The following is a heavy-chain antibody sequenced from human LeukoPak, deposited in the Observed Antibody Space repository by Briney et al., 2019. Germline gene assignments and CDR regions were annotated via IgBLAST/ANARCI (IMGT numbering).Heavy chain of an antibody. CDR2: ISYDGSNK. CDR3: AKDLALGSSGWYGYGMDV. CDR1: GFTFSSYA. D-gene: IGHD6-19*01. Sequence: SLRLSCAASGFTFSSYALHWVRQAPGKGLEWVAVISYDGSNKYYADSVKGRFTISRDNSKNTLYLQMNSLRAEDTAVYYCAKDLALGSSGWYGYGMDVWGQGTTVTVSS. V-gene: IGHV3-30-3*01. J-gene: IGHJ6*02.